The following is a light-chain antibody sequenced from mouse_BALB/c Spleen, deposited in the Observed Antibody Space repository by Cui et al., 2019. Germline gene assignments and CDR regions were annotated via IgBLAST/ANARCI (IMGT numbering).Light chain of an antibody. CDR1: QDINRD. V-gene: IGKV14-111*01. J-gene: IGKJ1*01. CDR2: RAN. Sequence: IKMTQSPSSMYASLGERVTITCKASQDINRDFSWFQQKPGKSPKTLIYRANRLVDGVPSRFSGSGSGQDYSLTISSLEYEDMGIYYCLQYDEFPPTFGGGTKLEIK. CDR3: LQYDEFPPT.